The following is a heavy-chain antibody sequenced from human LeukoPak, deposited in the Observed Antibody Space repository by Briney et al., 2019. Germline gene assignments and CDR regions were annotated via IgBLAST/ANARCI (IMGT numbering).Heavy chain of an antibody. V-gene: IGHV3-9*03. J-gene: IGHJ6*03. Sequence: GGSLRLSCAASGFTVSSNYMSWVRQAPGKGLEWVSGISWNSGSIGYADSVKGRFTISRDNAKNSLYLQMNSLRAEDMALYYCAKGGGGTNYYYMDVWGKGTTVTVSS. CDR3: AKGGGGTNYYYMDV. CDR1: GFTVSSNY. CDR2: ISWNSGSI. D-gene: IGHD1-1*01.